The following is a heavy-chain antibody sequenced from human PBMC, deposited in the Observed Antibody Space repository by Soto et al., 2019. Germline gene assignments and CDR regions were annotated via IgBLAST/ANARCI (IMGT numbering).Heavy chain of an antibody. J-gene: IGHJ4*02. CDR3: ARHVGPSSWYPTPYFDY. CDR2: IYYSGST. Sequence: QLQLQESGPGLVKPSETLSLTCTVSGGSISSSSYYWGWIRQPPGKGLEWIGSIYYSGSTYYNPSLKSRVTISVDTSKNQFSLKLSSVTAADTAVYYCARHVGPSSWYPTPYFDYWGQGTLVTDSS. D-gene: IGHD6-13*01. CDR1: GGSISSSSYY. V-gene: IGHV4-39*01.